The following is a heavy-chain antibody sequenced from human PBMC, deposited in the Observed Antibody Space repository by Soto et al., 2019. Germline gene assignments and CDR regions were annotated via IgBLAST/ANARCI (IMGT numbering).Heavy chain of an antibody. J-gene: IGHJ4*02. D-gene: IGHD6-13*01. CDR2: VYNSGST. V-gene: IGHV4-59*01. CDR3: ARYRREAVAGYTLDN. Sequence: ETLSLTCTVSGGSISSDYWSWIRQPPGKGLEWIGYVYNSGSTNYNPSLKSRVTISEDTSKSQFSLKVNSMTAADTAVYYCARYRREAVAGYTLDNWGQGILVTVSS. CDR1: GGSISSDY.